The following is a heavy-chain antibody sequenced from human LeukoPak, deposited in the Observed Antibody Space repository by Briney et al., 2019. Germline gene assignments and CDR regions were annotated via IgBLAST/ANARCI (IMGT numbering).Heavy chain of an antibody. D-gene: IGHD2-2*01. J-gene: IGHJ6*03. CDR3: AREIGDIVVVPAATDYYYMDV. V-gene: IGHV3-7*01. CDR1: GFTFSSYA. CDR2: IKQDGSEK. Sequence: GGSLRLSCAASGFTFSSYAMSWVRQAPGKGLEWVANIKQDGSEKYYVDSVKGRFTISRDNAKNSLYLQMNSLRAEDTAVYYCAREIGDIVVVPAATDYYYMDVWGKGTTVTVSS.